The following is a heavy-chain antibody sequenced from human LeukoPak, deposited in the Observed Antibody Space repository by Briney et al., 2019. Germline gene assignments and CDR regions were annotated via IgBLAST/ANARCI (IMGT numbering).Heavy chain of an antibody. D-gene: IGHD6-19*01. CDR1: GYTLTELS. CDR3: TTAGAPYSSGFFDY. CDR2: FDPEDGET. J-gene: IGHJ4*02. Sequence: GASVKVSCKVSGYTLTELSMHWVRQAPGKGLEWMGGFDPEDGETIYAQKFQGRVTMTEDTSTDTAYMELSSLRSEDTAVYYCTTAGAPYSSGFFDYWGQGTLVTVSS. V-gene: IGHV1-24*01.